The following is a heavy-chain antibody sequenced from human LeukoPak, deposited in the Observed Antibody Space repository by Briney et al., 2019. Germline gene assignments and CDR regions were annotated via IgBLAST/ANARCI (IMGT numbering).Heavy chain of an antibody. CDR1: GGSISSGGYS. CDR3: ASFYGSGRAYYFDY. D-gene: IGHD3-10*01. CDR2: IYHSGST. V-gene: IGHV4-30-2*01. J-gene: IGHJ4*02. Sequence: SQTLSLPSAVSGGSISSGGYSWSWIRQPPGKGLEWIGYIYHSGSTYYNPSLKSRVTISVDRSKNQFSLKLSSVTAADTAVYYCASFYGSGRAYYFDYWGQGTLVTVSS.